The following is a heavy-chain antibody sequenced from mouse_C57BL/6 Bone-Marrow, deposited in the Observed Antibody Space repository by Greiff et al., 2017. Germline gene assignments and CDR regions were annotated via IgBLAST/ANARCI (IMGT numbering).Heavy chain of an antibody. Sequence: QVQLQQPGAELVLPGASVKLSCKASGYTFTSSWMHWVKQRPGQGLEWIGEIDPSDSYTKSNQQFKGKSTLTVDKSSSTAYMQLSSLTSEDSAVNYCASGDDYYAYWYFDVWGTGTTVTVSS. J-gene: IGHJ1*03. D-gene: IGHD2-4*01. CDR3: ASGDDYYAYWYFDV. CDR1: GYTFTSSW. CDR2: IDPSDSYT. V-gene: IGHV1-69*01.